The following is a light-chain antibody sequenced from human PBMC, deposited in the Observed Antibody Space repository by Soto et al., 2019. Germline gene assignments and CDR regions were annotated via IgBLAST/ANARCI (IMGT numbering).Light chain of an antibody. CDR2: DAS. J-gene: IGKJ5*01. Sequence: EIVLTQSPATLSLSPGDRSTLSFSASHIITNYVGWYQQKPGQAPRLLIYDASNRATGIPARFSGSGSGTDFTLTISSLEPEDFAVYYCQQRSNWPPITFGQGTRLEIK. V-gene: IGKV3-11*01. CDR3: QQRSNWPPIT. CDR1: HIITNY.